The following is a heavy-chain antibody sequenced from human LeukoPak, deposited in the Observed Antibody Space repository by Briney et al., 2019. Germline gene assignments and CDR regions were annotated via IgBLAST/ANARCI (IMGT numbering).Heavy chain of an antibody. D-gene: IGHD4-23*01. CDR2: IYYSGST. V-gene: IGHV4-59*01. CDR3: ARVHRGGDGGLDP. CDR1: GGSISSYY. J-gene: IGHJ5*02. Sequence: PSETLSLTCTVSGGSISSYYWSWIRQPPGKGLEWIGYIYYSGSTNYNPSLKSRVTISVDTSKNQFSLKLSSVTAADTAVYYCARVHRGGDGGLDPWGQGTLVTVSS.